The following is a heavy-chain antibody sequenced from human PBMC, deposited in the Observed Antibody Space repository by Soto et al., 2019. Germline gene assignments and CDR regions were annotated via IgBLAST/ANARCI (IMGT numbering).Heavy chain of an antibody. Sequence: QVQLVQSGGEGKKPGASVKVSFEASAYTFTRYGVNWVRQAPGQGLEWMGWINSSNGNAEYAQNLQGRVTITIATTTSTDYMELRTLTSDDTAEYYCARAEPTSADHYYGMDAWGQGTTVTVSS. J-gene: IGHJ6*02. CDR2: INSSNGNA. CDR3: ARAEPTSADHYYGMDA. CDR1: AYTFTRYG. V-gene: IGHV1-18*01. D-gene: IGHD1-1*01.